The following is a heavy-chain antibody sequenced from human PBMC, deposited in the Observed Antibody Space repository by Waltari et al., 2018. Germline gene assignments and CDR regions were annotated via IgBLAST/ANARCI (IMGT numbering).Heavy chain of an antibody. V-gene: IGHV4-39*07. Sequence: QVQLQESGPGLVKPSETLSLTCSVSGAYFESSSHYWGGVRQPPGKGLEWIGSIYYSGSTYYNPSLKSRVNMSVDTANYQFSLKVTSVTAADTAIYYCARTAYDHLTGYPTLDHWGQGILVTVSS. CDR2: IYYSGST. J-gene: IGHJ4*02. D-gene: IGHD3-9*01. CDR1: GAYFESSSHY. CDR3: ARTAYDHLTGYPTLDH.